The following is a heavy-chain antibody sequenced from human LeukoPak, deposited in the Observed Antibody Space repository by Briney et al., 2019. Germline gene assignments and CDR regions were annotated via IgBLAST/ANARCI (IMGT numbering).Heavy chain of an antibody. V-gene: IGHV3-23*01. J-gene: IGHJ5*02. CDR3: AKYGQQLVEDNWFDP. CDR2: ISGSGGST. D-gene: IGHD6-13*01. CDR1: GFTFSSYA. Sequence: PGGSPRLSFAASGFTFSSYAMSWVRQAPGKGLEWVSAISGSGGSTYYADSVKGRFTISRDNSKNTLYLQMNSLRAEDTAVYYCAKYGQQLVEDNWFDPWGQGTLVTVSS.